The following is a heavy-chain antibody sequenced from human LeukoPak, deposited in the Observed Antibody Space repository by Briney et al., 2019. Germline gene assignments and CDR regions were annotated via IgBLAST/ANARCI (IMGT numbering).Heavy chain of an antibody. Sequence: QPGGSLRLSCATSGFTFSTYTMTWVRQAPGRGLEWVATINNSGGTTYYADSVKGRFTVSRDNSKNTLYLQLESLRAEDTAVYSCTSRTYVGNGRYYSDNWGQGTLVTVSS. CDR1: GFTFSTYT. CDR2: INNSGGTT. J-gene: IGHJ4*02. D-gene: IGHD3-10*01. V-gene: IGHV3-23*01. CDR3: TSRTYVGNGRYYSDN.